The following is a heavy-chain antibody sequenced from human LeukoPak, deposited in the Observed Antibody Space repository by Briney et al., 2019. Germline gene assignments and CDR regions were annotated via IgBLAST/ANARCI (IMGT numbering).Heavy chain of an antibody. CDR2: ISSSGSTI. CDR3: ARVTVLLWFGEYNWFDP. Sequence: GGSLRLSCAASGFTFSDYYMSWIRQAPGKGLEWVSYISSSGSTIYYADSVKGRFTISRDNAKNSLYLQMNSLRAEDTAVYYCARVTVLLWFGEYNWFDPWGQGTLVTVSS. D-gene: IGHD3-10*01. CDR1: GFTFSDYY. V-gene: IGHV3-11*04. J-gene: IGHJ5*02.